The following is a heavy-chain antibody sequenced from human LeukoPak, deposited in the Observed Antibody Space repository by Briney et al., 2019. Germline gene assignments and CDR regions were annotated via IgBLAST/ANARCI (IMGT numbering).Heavy chain of an antibody. CDR1: GGSISSYY. D-gene: IGHD1-26*01. V-gene: IGHV4-4*07. CDR3: ARGWELGRFDY. J-gene: IGHJ4*02. Sequence: TSETLSLTCTVSGGSISSYYWSWIRQPAGKGLEWIGRIYTSGSTNYNPSLKSRVTMSVDTSKNQFSLKLSSVTAADTAVYYRARGWELGRFDYWGQGTLVTVSS. CDR2: IYTSGST.